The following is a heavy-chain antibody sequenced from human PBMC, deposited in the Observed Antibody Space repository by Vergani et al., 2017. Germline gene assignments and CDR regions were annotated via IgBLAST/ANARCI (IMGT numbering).Heavy chain of an antibody. CDR3: VYRKTECGTTGCCDPFYYYYYMDV. V-gene: IGHV2-5*04. Sequence: QITLKESGPTLVKPTQTLTLTCTFSGFSLNTRGVSVAWIRQPPGKALDCLALIYWNDDQHYSPSLNNRVTITKDTSKNQVVLTMTNMDYVDTGTYYCVYRKTECGTTGCCDPFYYYYYMDVWGKGTTVTVSS. CDR1: GFSLNTRGVS. D-gene: IGHD1-7*01. J-gene: IGHJ6*03. CDR2: IYWNDDQ.